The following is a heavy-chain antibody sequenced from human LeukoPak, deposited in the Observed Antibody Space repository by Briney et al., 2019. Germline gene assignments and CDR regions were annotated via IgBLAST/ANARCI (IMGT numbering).Heavy chain of an antibody. J-gene: IGHJ5*02. CDR3: ARERDVDTATSGWFDP. Sequence: SETLSLTCTVSGGSIRSGTDYWSWIRQPAGKGLEWIGRIYMSGSTDYNPSFKSRVTMSVDTSKNQVSLKLRSVTAADTAVYYCARERDVDTATSGWFDPWGQGTLVTVSS. CDR1: GGSIRSGTDY. D-gene: IGHD5-18*01. V-gene: IGHV4-61*02. CDR2: IYMSGST.